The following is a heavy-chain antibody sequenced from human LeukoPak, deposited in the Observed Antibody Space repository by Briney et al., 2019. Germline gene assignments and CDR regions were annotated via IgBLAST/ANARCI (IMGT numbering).Heavy chain of an antibody. Sequence: GGSLGLSCAASGFTFSSYSMNWVRQAPGKGLEWVSSISSSSSYIYCADSVKGRFTISRDNAKNSLYLQMNSLRAEDTAVYYCARDGIAVAGFPFDYWGQGTLVTVSS. J-gene: IGHJ4*02. CDR3: ARDGIAVAGFPFDY. CDR1: GFTFSSYS. V-gene: IGHV3-21*01. CDR2: ISSSSSYI. D-gene: IGHD6-19*01.